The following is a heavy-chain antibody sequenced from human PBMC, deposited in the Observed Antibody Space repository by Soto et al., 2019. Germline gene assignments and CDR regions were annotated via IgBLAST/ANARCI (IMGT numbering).Heavy chain of an antibody. CDR2: INQDESQK. CDR1: GFTFGSYW. CDR3: ATKVVIGGIGFVDY. Sequence: EVQLVESGGGLVQTGGSLRLSCVASGFTFGSYWMNWVRQAPGEGLEWVANINQDESQKYYADSVKGRFSISRDNARNALYLQMNSLRVEDAAVYYCATKVVIGGIGFVDYWGQGILVTVSS. D-gene: IGHD2-15*01. V-gene: IGHV3-7*01. J-gene: IGHJ4*02.